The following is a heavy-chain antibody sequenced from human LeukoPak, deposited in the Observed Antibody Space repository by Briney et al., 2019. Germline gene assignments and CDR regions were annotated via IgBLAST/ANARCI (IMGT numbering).Heavy chain of an antibody. D-gene: IGHD2-2*02. CDR2: ISAYNGNT. J-gene: IGHJ5*02. V-gene: IGHV1-18*01. Sequence: GASVKVSCKASGYTFTSYGISWVRQAPGQGFEWMGWISAYNGNTNYAQKLQGRVTMTTDTSTSTAYMELRSLRSDDTAVYYCARDHGGYCSSTSCYIWFDPWGQGTLVTVSS. CDR1: GYTFTSYG. CDR3: ARDHGGYCSSTSCYIWFDP.